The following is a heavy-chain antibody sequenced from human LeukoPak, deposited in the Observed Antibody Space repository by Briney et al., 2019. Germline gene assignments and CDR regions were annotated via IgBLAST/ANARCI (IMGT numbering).Heavy chain of an antibody. CDR3: ARKSSTSWSFDY. D-gene: IGHD6-13*01. CDR2: IYYTGST. V-gene: IGHV4-59*01. J-gene: IGHJ4*02. Sequence: SETLSLTCTVSGGSISSYYWSWIRQPPGKGLEWIGYIYYTGSTNYNPSLKSRVTISVDTSKNQFSLKLNSVTAADTAVYYCARKSSTSWSFDYWGQGTLVTVSS. CDR1: GGSISSYY.